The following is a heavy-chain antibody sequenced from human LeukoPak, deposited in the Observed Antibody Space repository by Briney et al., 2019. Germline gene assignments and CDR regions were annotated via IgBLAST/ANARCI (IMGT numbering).Heavy chain of an antibody. CDR3: ARIWIDDSSGYYYGEYYFDY. V-gene: IGHV4-38-2*01. CDR1: GYSISSGYY. J-gene: IGHJ4*02. D-gene: IGHD3-22*01. Sequence: SETLSLTCAVSGYSISSGYYWGWMRQHPGEGLEWIGSIYHSGSTYYNPSLKSRVTRSVDTSKNQFSRKLSSVTAADTAVYYCARIWIDDSSGYYYGEYYFDYWGEGTLVTVSS. CDR2: IYHSGST.